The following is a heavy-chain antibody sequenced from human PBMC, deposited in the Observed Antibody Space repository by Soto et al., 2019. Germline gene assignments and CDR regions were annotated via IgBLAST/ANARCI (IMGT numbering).Heavy chain of an antibody. CDR2: IYYSGST. Sequence: SETLSLTCTVSGGSISSSSYYWGWIRQPPGKGLGWIGSIYYSGSTYYNPSLKSRVTISVDTSKNQFSLKLSSVTAADTAVYYCARHSGDIVLMVYPNWFDPWGQGTLVTVSS. D-gene: IGHD2-8*01. CDR1: GGSISSSSYY. CDR3: ARHSGDIVLMVYPNWFDP. V-gene: IGHV4-39*01. J-gene: IGHJ5*02.